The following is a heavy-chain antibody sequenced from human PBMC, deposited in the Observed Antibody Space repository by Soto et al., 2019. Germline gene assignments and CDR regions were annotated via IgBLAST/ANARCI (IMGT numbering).Heavy chain of an antibody. V-gene: IGHV1-2*04. J-gene: IGHJ5*02. CDR3: ARRVSVPSYYYDSSGDYNWFDP. Sequence: ASVKVSCKASGYTFTGYYMHWVRQAPGQGLEWMGWINPNSGGTNYAQKFQGWVTMTRDTSISTAYMELSRLRSDDTAVYYCARRVSVPSYYYDSSGDYNWFDPWGQGTLVTVSS. D-gene: IGHD3-22*01. CDR1: GYTFTGYY. CDR2: INPNSGGT.